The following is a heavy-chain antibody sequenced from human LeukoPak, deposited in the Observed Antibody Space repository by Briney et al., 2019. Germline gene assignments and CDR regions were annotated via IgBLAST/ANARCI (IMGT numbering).Heavy chain of an antibody. Sequence: VASVKVSCKASGGTFSSYAISWVRQAPGQGLEWMGGIIPIFGTANYAQKFQGRVTITADKSTSTAYMELSSLRSEDTAVYYCARRPYCGGDCYSEFDYWGQGTLVTVSS. D-gene: IGHD2-21*02. J-gene: IGHJ4*02. V-gene: IGHV1-69*06. CDR3: ARRPYCGGDCYSEFDY. CDR1: GGTFSSYA. CDR2: IIPIFGTA.